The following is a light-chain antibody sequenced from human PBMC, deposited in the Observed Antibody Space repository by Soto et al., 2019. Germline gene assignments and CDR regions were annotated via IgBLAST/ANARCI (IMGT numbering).Light chain of an antibody. CDR1: QTISSW. J-gene: IGKJ1*01. Sequence: DIQMTQSPSTLSGSVGDRVTITCRASQTISSWLAWYQQKPGKAPKLLIYKASTLKSGVPSRFSGSGSGTEFTLTINSLQPDDFATYYCQHHNSYSEAFGQGTKVDIK. V-gene: IGKV1-5*03. CDR2: KAS. CDR3: QHHNSYSEA.